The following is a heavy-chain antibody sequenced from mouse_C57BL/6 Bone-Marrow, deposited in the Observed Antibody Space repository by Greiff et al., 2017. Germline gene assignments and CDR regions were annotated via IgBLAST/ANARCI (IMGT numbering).Heavy chain of an antibody. CDR1: GYTFTSYW. CDR3: ARFGLGSGY. D-gene: IGHD3-3*01. Sequence: QVQLQQPGAELVKPGASVKLSCKASGYTFTSYWMQWVKQRPGQGLEWIGGIDPSDSYTNYNQKFQGKATLTVDTSSSTAYMQLSSLTSEDSAVDYCARFGLGSGYWGQGTTLTVSS. J-gene: IGHJ2*01. V-gene: IGHV1-50*01. CDR2: IDPSDSYT.